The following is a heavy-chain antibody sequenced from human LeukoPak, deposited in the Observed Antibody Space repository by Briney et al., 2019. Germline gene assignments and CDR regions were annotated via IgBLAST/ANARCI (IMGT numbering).Heavy chain of an antibody. D-gene: IGHD5-18*01. CDR2: ISYDGSNK. J-gene: IGHJ4*02. Sequence: GGSLRLSCAASGFTFSSYAMHWVRQAPGKGLEWVAVISYDGSNKYYADSVKGRFTISRDNSKNTLYLQMNSLRAEDTAAYYCAREKSYGPDDYWGQGTLVTVSS. V-gene: IGHV3-30*04. CDR3: AREKSYGPDDY. CDR1: GFTFSSYA.